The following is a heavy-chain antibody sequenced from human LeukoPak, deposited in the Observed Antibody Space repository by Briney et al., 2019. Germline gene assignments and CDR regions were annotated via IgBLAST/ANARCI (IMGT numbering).Heavy chain of an antibody. J-gene: IGHJ5*02. D-gene: IGHD1-26*01. CDR1: GDPISGYF. Sequence: SETLSLTCSVSGDPISGYFWTRIRQPAGKGLEWVGRIYTTGSADYSPSLANRVSMSVDKTKNQFFLTMRSVAAADTAVYYCAKGGTWVDPWGQGTLVIVSS. CDR3: AKGGTWVDP. CDR2: IYTTGSA. V-gene: IGHV4-4*07.